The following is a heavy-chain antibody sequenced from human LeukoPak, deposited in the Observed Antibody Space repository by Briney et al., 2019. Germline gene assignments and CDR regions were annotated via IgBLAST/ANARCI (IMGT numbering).Heavy chain of an antibody. CDR3: ARGSWRLVRGAASFES. CDR2: VSYDGSKK. D-gene: IGHD3-10*01. CDR1: GFTFSSYA. J-gene: IGHJ4*02. Sequence: GGSLRLSCAVCGFTFSSYAMHWLRQAAAKGLEWVAVVSYDGSKKYYADSVKGRFTISSDNSKNTLYLQMNSLRAEDTAVYYCARGSWRLVRGAASFESWGQGTVVTVSS. V-gene: IGHV3-30-3*01.